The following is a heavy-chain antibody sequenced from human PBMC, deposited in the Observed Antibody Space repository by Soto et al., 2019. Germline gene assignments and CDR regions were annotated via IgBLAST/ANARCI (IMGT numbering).Heavy chain of an antibody. D-gene: IGHD2-21*02. CDR2: IWYDGSNK. V-gene: IGHV3-33*01. CDR3: ARASRGGHIVVVTAIPTYFDY. Sequence: QVQLVESGGGVVQPGRSLRLSCAASGFTFSSYGMHWVRQAPGKGLEWVAVIWYDGSNKYYADSVKGRFTISRDNSKNTLYLQMNSLRAEDTAVYYCARASRGGHIVVVTAIPTYFDYWGQGTLVTVSS. J-gene: IGHJ4*02. CDR1: GFTFSSYG.